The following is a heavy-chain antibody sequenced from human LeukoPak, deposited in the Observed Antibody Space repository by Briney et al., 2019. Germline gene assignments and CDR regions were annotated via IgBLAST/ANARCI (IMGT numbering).Heavy chain of an antibody. CDR3: AKGIVATMGYFDY. Sequence: EGSLRLSCAASGFTFSSYAMSWVRQAPGKGLEWVSAISGSGGSTYYADSVKGRFTTSRDNSKNTLYLQMNSLRAEDTAVYYCAKGIVATMGYFDYWGQGTLVTVSS. V-gene: IGHV3-23*01. CDR1: GFTFSSYA. CDR2: ISGSGGST. D-gene: IGHD5-12*01. J-gene: IGHJ4*02.